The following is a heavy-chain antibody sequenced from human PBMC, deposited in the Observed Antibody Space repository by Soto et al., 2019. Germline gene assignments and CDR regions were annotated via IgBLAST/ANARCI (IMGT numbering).Heavy chain of an antibody. V-gene: IGHV1-3*01. CDR3: ARDLEGELSFYYYYGMDV. D-gene: IGHD3-16*01. J-gene: IGHJ6*02. CDR2: INAGNGNT. CDR1: GYTFTSYA. Sequence: GASVKVSCKASGYTFTSYAMHWVRQAPGQRLEWMGWINAGNGNTKYSQKFQGGVTITRDTSASTAYMELSSLRSEDTAVYYCARDLEGELSFYYYYGMDVWGQGTTVTVSS.